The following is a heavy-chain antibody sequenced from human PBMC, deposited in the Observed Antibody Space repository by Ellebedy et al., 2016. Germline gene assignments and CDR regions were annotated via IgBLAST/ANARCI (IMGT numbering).Heavy chain of an antibody. CDR3: EAATDYGMDV. CDR1: GFTFSSYS. V-gene: IGHV3-21*01. J-gene: IGHJ6*02. Sequence: GESLKISXAASGFTFSSYSMNWVRQAPGKGLEWVSSISSSSSYIYYADSVKGRFTISRDNAKNSLYLQMNSLRAEDTAVYYCEAATDYGMDVWGQGTTVTVSS. D-gene: IGHD6-25*01. CDR2: ISSSSSYI.